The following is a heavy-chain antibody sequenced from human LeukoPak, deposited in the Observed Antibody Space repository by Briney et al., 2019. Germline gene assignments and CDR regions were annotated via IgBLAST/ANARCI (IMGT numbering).Heavy chain of an antibody. V-gene: IGHV1-18*01. CDR3: ARDLGYCSSTSCYPRWFDP. CDR1: GYTFTSYG. CDR2: ISAYNGNT. D-gene: IGHD2-2*01. J-gene: IGHJ5*02. Sequence: ASVKVSCKASGYTFTSYGINWVRQAPGQGLERMGWISAYNGNTNYAQKLQGRVTMTTDTSTSTAYMELRSLRSDDTAVYYCARDLGYCSSTSCYPRWFDPWGQGTLVTVSS.